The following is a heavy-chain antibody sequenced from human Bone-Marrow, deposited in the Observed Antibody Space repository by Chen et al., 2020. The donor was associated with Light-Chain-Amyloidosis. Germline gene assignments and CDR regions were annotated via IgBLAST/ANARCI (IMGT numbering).Heavy chain of an antibody. J-gene: IGHJ4*02. CDR1: GFPFSRHW. V-gene: IGHV3-7*03. D-gene: IGHD6-13*01. CDR3: ARDHSSGWYPYQDY. Sequence: VQLVESGGGLVQPGGSLKLSCAASGFPFSRHWMSWVRQAPGKGLELVANIKEDGSQKYYVDSVKGQFTISRDNAKNSLYLQMNSLRAEDTAVYYCARDHSSGWYPYQDYWGQGTLVSVSS. CDR2: IKEDGSQK.